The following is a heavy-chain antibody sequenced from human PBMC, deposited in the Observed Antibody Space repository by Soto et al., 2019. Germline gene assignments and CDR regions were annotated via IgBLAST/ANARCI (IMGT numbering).Heavy chain of an antibody. V-gene: IGHV4-39*01. J-gene: IGHJ6*02. CDR1: GGSISSSSYY. Sequence: PSETLSLTCTVSGGSISSSSYYWGWIRQPPGKGLEWIGSIYYSGSTYYNPSLKSRATISVDTSKNQFSLKLSSVTAADTAVYYCARHRGLLLWFGEFLSTTKDQNYGMDVWGQGTTVTVSS. D-gene: IGHD3-10*01. CDR3: ARHRGLLLWFGEFLSTTKDQNYGMDV. CDR2: IYYSGST.